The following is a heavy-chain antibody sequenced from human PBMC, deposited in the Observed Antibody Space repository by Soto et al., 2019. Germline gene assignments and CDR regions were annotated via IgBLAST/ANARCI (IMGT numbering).Heavy chain of an antibody. Sequence: EVQLVESGGGLVKPGGSLRLSCAASGFTFSSYSMNWVRQAPGKGLEWVSSISSSSSYIYYADSVKGRFTISRDNAKNSLYLQMNSLRAEDTAVYYCARDSYSSEDYFDYWGQGTLVTVSS. D-gene: IGHD3-10*01. CDR3: ARDSYSSEDYFDY. V-gene: IGHV3-21*01. CDR1: GFTFSSYS. CDR2: ISSSSSYI. J-gene: IGHJ4*02.